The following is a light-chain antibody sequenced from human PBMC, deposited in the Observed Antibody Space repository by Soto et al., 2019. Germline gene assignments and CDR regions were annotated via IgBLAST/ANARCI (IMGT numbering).Light chain of an antibody. J-gene: IGKJ1*01. CDR1: QRVSARY. V-gene: IGKV3-20*01. CDR2: GAS. Sequence: IVFTQSPGTLSLSPEDRATLSCRASQRVSARYLAWYHQKPGQAPRLLIFGASDRATGIPDRFSGSGSGTDFTLTIDRLEPEDFAMYYCQQYSDSPPTFGQGTKVDIK. CDR3: QQYSDSPPT.